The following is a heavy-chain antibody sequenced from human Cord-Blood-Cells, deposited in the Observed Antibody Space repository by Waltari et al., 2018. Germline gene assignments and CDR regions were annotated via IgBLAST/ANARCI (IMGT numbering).Heavy chain of an antibody. D-gene: IGHD2-15*01. J-gene: IGHJ5*02. CDR3: ARDTAYCSGGSCYRNWFDP. Sequence: QVQLQESGPGLVKPSETLSLTCTVSGGSISSYYWSWIRQPAGKGLEWIGRSYTSGSTNYNPRLRSQGTMSVGPSKNQFALKLSSVTAADTAVYYCARDTAYCSGGSCYRNWFDPWGQGTLVTVSS. V-gene: IGHV4-4*07. CDR2: SYTSGST. CDR1: GGSISSYY.